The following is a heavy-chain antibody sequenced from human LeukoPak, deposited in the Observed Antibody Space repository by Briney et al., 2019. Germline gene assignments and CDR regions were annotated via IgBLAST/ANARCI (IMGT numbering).Heavy chain of an antibody. D-gene: IGHD3-10*01. CDR2: ISGSGGST. CDR3: AKLLITMVRGVSDY. Sequence: PGGSLRLSCVVSGFTFSSHWMSWVRQAPGKGLEWVSAISGSGGSTYYADSVKGRFTISRDNSKNTLYLQMNSLRAEDTAVYYCAKLLITMVRGVSDYWGQGTLVTVSS. J-gene: IGHJ4*02. V-gene: IGHV3-23*01. CDR1: GFTFSSHW.